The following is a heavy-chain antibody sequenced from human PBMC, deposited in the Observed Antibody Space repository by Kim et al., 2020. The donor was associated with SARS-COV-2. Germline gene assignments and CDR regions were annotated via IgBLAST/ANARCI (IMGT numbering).Heavy chain of an antibody. CDR1: GFTFSSYA. CDR2: ISYDGSNK. Sequence: GGSLRLSCAASGFTFSSYAMHWVRQAPGKGLEWVAVISYDGSNKYYADSVKGRFTISRDNSKNTLYLQMNSLRAEDTAVYYCARDFAYYYDSSGYYGVDYWGQGTLVTVSS. D-gene: IGHD3-22*01. CDR3: ARDFAYYYDSSGYYGVDY. J-gene: IGHJ4*02. V-gene: IGHV3-30*04.